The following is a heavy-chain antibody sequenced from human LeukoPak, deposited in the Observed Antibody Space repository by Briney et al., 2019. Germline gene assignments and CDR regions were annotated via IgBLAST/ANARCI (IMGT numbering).Heavy chain of an antibody. CDR3: ARRSGFWSGYYTGYNWFDP. V-gene: IGHV4-34*01. J-gene: IGHJ5*02. D-gene: IGHD3-3*01. CDR1: GGSFSGYY. Sequence: SETLSLTCAVYGGSFSGYYWSWIRQPPGKGLEWIGEINHSGSTNYNPSLKSRVTISVDTSKNQFSLKLSSVTAADTAAYYCARRSGFWSGYYTGYNWFDPWGQGTLVTVSS. CDR2: INHSGST.